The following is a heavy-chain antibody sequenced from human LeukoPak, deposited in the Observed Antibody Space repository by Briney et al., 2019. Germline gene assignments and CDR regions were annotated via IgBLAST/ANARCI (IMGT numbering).Heavy chain of an antibody. CDR2: VNPGGSVQ. CDR3: ASTFPYCSEDDCAV. Sequence: GGSLRLSCIVSGVAIGSSWMSWVRQPPGKGLEWVANVNPGGSVQNYVDSVKGRFTISRDNAKNSLYLQMNNLRVEDTAVYYCASTFPYCSEDDCAVGGQGTLVTVSS. V-gene: IGHV3-7*01. D-gene: IGHD2-15*01. CDR1: GVAIGSSW. J-gene: IGHJ1*01.